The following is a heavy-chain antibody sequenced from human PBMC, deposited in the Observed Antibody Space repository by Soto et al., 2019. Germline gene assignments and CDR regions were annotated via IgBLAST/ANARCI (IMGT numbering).Heavy chain of an antibody. Sequence: GASVKVSCKASGGTFSSYTISWVRQAPGQGLEWMGRIIPILGIANYAQKFQGRVTITADKSTSTAYMELSSLRSGDTAVYYCARDDCSSTSCLTIGAFDIWGQGTMVTVSS. D-gene: IGHD2-2*01. V-gene: IGHV1-69*02. CDR1: GGTFSSYT. CDR2: IIPILGIA. J-gene: IGHJ3*02. CDR3: ARDDCSSTSCLTIGAFDI.